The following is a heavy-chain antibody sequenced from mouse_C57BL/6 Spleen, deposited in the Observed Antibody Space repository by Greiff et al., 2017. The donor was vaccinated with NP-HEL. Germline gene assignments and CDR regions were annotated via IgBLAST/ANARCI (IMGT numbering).Heavy chain of an antibody. CDR1: GYTFTSYW. V-gene: IGHV1-52*01. CDR2: IDPSDSET. J-gene: IGHJ4*01. Sequence: VKLQQPGAELVRPGSSVKLSCKASGYTFTSYWMHWVKQRPIQGLEWIGNIDPSDSETHYNQKFKDKATLTVDKSSSTAYMQLSSLTSEDSAVYYCARNDGDSADAMDYWGQGTSVTVSS. CDR3: ARNDGDSADAMDY. D-gene: IGHD2-3*01.